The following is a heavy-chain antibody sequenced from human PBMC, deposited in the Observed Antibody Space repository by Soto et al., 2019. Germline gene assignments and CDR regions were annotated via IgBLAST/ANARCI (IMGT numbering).Heavy chain of an antibody. J-gene: IGHJ6*01. V-gene: IGHV3-74*01. D-gene: IGHD6-13*01. CDR1: GFTFSSYW. Sequence: GGSLRLSCAASGFTFSSYWMHWVRQAPGKGLVGDSRINSDGSSTSYADSVKGRFTISRDNAKNTLYLQMNSLRAEDTAVYYCARDRGIADRVFYYYGMVVWGQGTTVTVSS. CDR3: ARDRGIADRVFYYYGMVV. CDR2: INSDGSST.